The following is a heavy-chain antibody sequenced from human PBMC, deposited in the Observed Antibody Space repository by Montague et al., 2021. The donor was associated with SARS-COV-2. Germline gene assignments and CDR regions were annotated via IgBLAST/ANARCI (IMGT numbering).Heavy chain of an antibody. CDR2: IFLNGEQ. V-gene: IGHV2-26*01. CDR1: GFSLNNRLG. J-gene: IGHJ4*02. Sequence: PALVKPTQTLTLTCTVSGFSLNNRLGVTWVRQPPWQALEWLGHIFLNGEQSVSTSLKTRLTVSRDTSTNHVVLSMTNVVPADTATYYCAGIRTDPPLFYLAVWDYYFDFWGQGILVSVSS. CDR3: AGIRTDPPLFYLAVWDYYFDF. D-gene: IGHD2-8*01.